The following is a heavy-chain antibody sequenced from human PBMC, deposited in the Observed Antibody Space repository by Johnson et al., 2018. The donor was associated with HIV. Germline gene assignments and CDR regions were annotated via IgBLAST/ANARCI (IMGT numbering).Heavy chain of an antibody. CDR3: ASGEDYGGNYGAFDI. V-gene: IGHV3-30*04. CDR1: GFTFTSFA. D-gene: IGHD4-23*01. Sequence: QVQLVESGGALVQPGGSLRLSCAASGFTFTSFAMHWVRQAPGKGLEWVTVISYDGSKKYYASSVKGRFTISRDNSKNTLYLQMNILRADDTAVYYCASGEDYGGNYGAFDIWGQGTMVAVSS. J-gene: IGHJ3*02. CDR2: ISYDGSKK.